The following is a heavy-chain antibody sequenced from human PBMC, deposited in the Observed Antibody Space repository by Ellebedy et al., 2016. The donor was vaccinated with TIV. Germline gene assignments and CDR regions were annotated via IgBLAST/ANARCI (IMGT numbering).Heavy chain of an antibody. CDR3: VRGTRDNMIGLKGWFDP. V-gene: IGHV4-59*11. Sequence: MPGGSLRLSCTVSGGSLSSHFWSWIRQPPRKGLEWIGRIYDTGVTNYSPSLKSRVTMSIDTSKNQFSLQLSSVTAADTAVYYCVRGTRDNMIGLKGWFDPWGQGTLVTVSS. J-gene: IGHJ5*02. CDR1: GGSLSSHF. D-gene: IGHD3-16*01. CDR2: IYDTGVT.